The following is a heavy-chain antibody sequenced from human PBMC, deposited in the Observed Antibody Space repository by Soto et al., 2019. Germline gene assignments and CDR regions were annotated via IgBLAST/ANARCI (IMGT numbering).Heavy chain of an antibody. J-gene: IGHJ4*02. CDR3: ARGNDYGDSYGEQ. CDR1: GGSISYYY. V-gene: IGHV4-59*01. CDR2: IYYSGST. D-gene: IGHD4-17*01. Sequence: SETLSLTCTVSGGSISYYYWSWIRQPPGKGLEWIGYIYYSGSTNYNPSLKSRVTISVDTSKNQFSLKLSSVTAADTAVYYCARGNDYGDSYGEQWGQGTLVSVS.